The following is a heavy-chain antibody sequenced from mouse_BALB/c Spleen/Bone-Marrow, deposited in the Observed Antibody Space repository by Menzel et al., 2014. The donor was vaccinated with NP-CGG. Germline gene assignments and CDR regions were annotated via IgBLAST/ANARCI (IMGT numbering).Heavy chain of an antibody. J-gene: IGHJ1*01. Sequence: VQRVESGAELVKPGASVKLSCKASGYTFTSYYMYWVKQRPGQGLEWIGEINPSNGGTNFNEKFKSKATLTVDKSSSTAYMQLSSLTSEDSAVYYCTRSGTSWLRRSRYFDVWGAGATVTVSS. V-gene: IGHV1S81*02. D-gene: IGHD2-2*01. CDR3: TRSGTSWLRRSRYFDV. CDR2: INPSNGGT. CDR1: GYTFTSYY.